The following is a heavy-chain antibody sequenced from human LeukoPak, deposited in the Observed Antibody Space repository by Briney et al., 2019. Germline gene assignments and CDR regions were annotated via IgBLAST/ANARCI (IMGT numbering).Heavy chain of an antibody. CDR3: ARDRFGYGGNSGL. V-gene: IGHV3-66*01. CDR1: GFTLSSYW. Sequence: GGSLRLSCAASGFTLSSYWMSWVRQAPGKGLEWVSVIYSGGSTYYADSVKGRFTISRDNSKNTLYLQMNSLRAEDTAVYYCARDRFGYGGNSGLWGQGTLVTVSS. CDR2: IYSGGST. J-gene: IGHJ4*02. D-gene: IGHD4-23*01.